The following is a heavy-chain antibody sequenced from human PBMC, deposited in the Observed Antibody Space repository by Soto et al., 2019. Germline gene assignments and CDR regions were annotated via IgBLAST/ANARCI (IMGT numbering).Heavy chain of an antibody. V-gene: IGHV1-69*01. CDR1: GGTFSSYA. J-gene: IGHJ3*02. CDR2: IIPIFGTA. CDR3: ARDHPLVGYCSSTSCRHTHMGDAFDI. D-gene: IGHD2-2*01. Sequence: QVQLVQSGAEVKKPGSSVKVSCKASGGTFSSYAISWVRQAPGQGLEWMGGIIPIFGTANYAQKFQGRVTITADESTSTAYMELSSLRSEDTAVYYCARDHPLVGYCSSTSCRHTHMGDAFDIWGQGTMVTVSS.